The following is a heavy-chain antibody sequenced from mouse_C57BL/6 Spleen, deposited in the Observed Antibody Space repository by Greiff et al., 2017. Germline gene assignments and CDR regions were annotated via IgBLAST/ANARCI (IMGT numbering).Heavy chain of an antibody. D-gene: IGHD1-1*01. J-gene: IGHJ4*01. CDR1: GFSFNTYA. CDR2: IRSKSNNYAT. V-gene: IGHV10-1*01. Sequence: EVKLVESGGGLVQPKGSLKLSCAASGFSFNTYAMNWVRQAPGKGLEWVARIRSKSNNYATYYADSVKDRFTISRDDSESMLYLQMNNLKTEDTAMYYCVTTVVPNYYAMDYWGQGTSVTVSS. CDR3: VTTVVPNYYAMDY.